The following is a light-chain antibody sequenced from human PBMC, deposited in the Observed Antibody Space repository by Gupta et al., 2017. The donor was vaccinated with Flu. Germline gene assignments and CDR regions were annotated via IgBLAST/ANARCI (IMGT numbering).Light chain of an antibody. J-gene: IGLJ3*02. V-gene: IGLV2-8*01. Sequence: QSALTPPPSASGSPGPSVTISCTGTNSDVGTYNYVSWYQQSPGKAPKLMIYEVSRRPSGVPDRFSGSKSGNTASLTVSRLQAEDEADYYCNSYTGTNNFWVFGGGTKLTAL. CDR2: EVS. CDR1: NSDVGTYNY. CDR3: NSYTGTNNFWV.